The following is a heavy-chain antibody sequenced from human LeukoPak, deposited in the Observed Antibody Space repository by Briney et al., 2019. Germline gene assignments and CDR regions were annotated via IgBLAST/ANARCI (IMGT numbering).Heavy chain of an antibody. D-gene: IGHD3-3*01. CDR2: IYYSGST. CDR3: ARVGEWYVNWFDP. J-gene: IGHJ5*02. CDR1: GGSISSYY. Sequence: SETLSLTCTVSGGSISSYYWSWIRQPPGKGLEWIGYIYYSGSTNYNPSLKSRVIISVDTSKNQFSLKLSSVTAADTAVYYCARVGEWYVNWFDPWGQGTLVTVSS. V-gene: IGHV4-59*01.